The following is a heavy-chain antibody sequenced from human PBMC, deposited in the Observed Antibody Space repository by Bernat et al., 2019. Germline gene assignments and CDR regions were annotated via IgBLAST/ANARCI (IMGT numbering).Heavy chain of an antibody. CDR3: AGVKRGAIPIGITYYYYCYMDV. CDR1: GFSFSSYW. D-gene: IGHD1-14*01. J-gene: IGHJ6*03. CDR2: IKQDGSEK. Sequence: EVQLVESGGGLVQPGGSLRLSCAASGFSFSSYWMSWVRQAPGKGLEWVANIKQDGSEKYYVDSVKGRFTISRDNAKNSLYLQMNSLRAEDTAVYYCAGVKRGAIPIGITYYYYCYMDVWGKGTTVTVSS. V-gene: IGHV3-7*03.